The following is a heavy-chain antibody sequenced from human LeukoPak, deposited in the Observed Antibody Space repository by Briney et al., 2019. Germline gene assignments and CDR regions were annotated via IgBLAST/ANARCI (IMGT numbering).Heavy chain of an antibody. J-gene: IGHJ4*02. CDR2: INHSGST. Sequence: SETLSLTCAVYGGSFSGYYRSWIRQPPGKGLEWIGEINHSGSTNYNPSLKSRVTISVDTSKNQFSLKLSSVTAADTAVYYCARAPIGGNYFDYWGQGTLVTVSS. V-gene: IGHV4-34*01. CDR3: ARAPIGGNYFDY. CDR1: GGSFSGYY. D-gene: IGHD4-23*01.